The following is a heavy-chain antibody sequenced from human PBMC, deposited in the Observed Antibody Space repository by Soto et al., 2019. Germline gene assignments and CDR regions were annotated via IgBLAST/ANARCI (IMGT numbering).Heavy chain of an antibody. CDR1: GFTFSSYS. CDR2: ISSSSSYI. D-gene: IGHD3-3*01. V-gene: IGHV3-21*01. Sequence: PGGSLRLSCAASGFTFSSYSMNWVRQAPGKGLEWVSSISSSSSYIYYADSVKGRFTISRDNAKNSLYLQMNSLRAEDTAVYYCARENDFWSGYRYYYYGMDVWGQGTTVTVSS. J-gene: IGHJ6*02. CDR3: ARENDFWSGYRYYYYGMDV.